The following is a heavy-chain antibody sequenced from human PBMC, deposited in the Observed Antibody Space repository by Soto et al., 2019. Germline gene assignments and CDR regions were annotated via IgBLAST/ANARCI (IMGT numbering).Heavy chain of an antibody. D-gene: IGHD2-8*01. CDR2: IYYSGST. CDR3: ARVQMVYAIFDY. Sequence: ATLSLTCTVSGGSIRSGAYYWSWIRQPPGKGLEWIGYIYYSGSTNYNPSLKSRVTISVDTSKNQFSLKLSSVTAADTAVYYCARVQMVYAIFDYWGQGTLVTVSS. J-gene: IGHJ4*02. V-gene: IGHV4-61*08. CDR1: GGSIRSGAYY.